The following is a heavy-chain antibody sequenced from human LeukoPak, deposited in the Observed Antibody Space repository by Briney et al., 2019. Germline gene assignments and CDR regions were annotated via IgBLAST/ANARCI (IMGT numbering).Heavy chain of an antibody. V-gene: IGHV4-59*01. D-gene: IGHD3-3*01. Sequence: SETLSLTCTVSGGSISSYYWSWIRQPPGKGLEWIGYIYYSGSTNYNPSLKSRVTISVDTSKNQFSLKLSSVTAADTAVYYCARGATIFGVDLDYWGQGTLVTVSS. CDR2: IYYSGST. CDR3: ARGATIFGVDLDY. J-gene: IGHJ4*02. CDR1: GGSISSYY.